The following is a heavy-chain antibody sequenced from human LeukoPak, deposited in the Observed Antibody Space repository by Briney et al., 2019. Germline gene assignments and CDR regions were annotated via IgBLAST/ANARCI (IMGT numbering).Heavy chain of an antibody. V-gene: IGHV4-30-4*08. CDR2: IYYSGST. D-gene: IGHD4-17*01. J-gene: IGHJ3*02. CDR3: ATYDYGDYGGSDAFDI. CDR1: GGSISSGDYY. Sequence: SQTLSLTCTVSGGSISSGDYYWSWIRQPPGKGLEWIGYIYYSGSTYYNPSLKSRVTISVDTSKNQFSLKLSSVTAADTAVYYRATYDYGDYGGSDAFDIWGQGTMVTVSS.